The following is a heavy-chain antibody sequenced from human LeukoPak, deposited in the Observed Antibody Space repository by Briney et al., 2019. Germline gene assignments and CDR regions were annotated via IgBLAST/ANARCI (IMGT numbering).Heavy chain of an antibody. CDR1: GGSIGSYH. V-gene: IGHV4-38-2*02. D-gene: IGHD2-2*01. Sequence: NTSETLSLTCSVSGGSIGSYHWNWIRQPSGKGLEWIGSIYHSGSTYYNPSLKSRVTISVDTSKNQFSLKLSSVTAADTAVYYCARDRDCSSTSCRGWFDPWGQGTLVTVSS. J-gene: IGHJ5*02. CDR2: IYHSGST. CDR3: ARDRDCSSTSCRGWFDP.